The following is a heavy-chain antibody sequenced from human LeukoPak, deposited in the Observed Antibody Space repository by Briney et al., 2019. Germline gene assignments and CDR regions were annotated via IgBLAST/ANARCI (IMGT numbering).Heavy chain of an antibody. CDR2: IIPILGIA. V-gene: IGHV1-69*04. D-gene: IGHD6-6*01. CDR1: GGTFSSYA. CDR3: ARDQGWDSSSEYYFDY. Sequence: SVKVSCKASGGTFSSYAISWVRQAPGQGLEWMGRIIPILGIANYAQKLQGRVTMTTDTSTSTAYMELRSLRSDDTAVYYCARDQGWDSSSEYYFDYWSQGTLVTVSS. J-gene: IGHJ4*02.